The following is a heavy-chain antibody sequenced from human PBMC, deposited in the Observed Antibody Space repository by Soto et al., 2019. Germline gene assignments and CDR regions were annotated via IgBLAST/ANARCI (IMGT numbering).Heavy chain of an antibody. CDR3: ARGPGEQLISHDAFDI. CDR1: GGTFSSYA. D-gene: IGHD6-6*01. V-gene: IGHV1-69*06. Sequence: QVQLVQSGAEVKKPGSSVKVSCKASGGTFSSYAISWVRQAPGQGLEWMGGIIPIFGTANYAQKFQGRVTITADKSTSTAYMELSSLRSEDTAVYYGARGPGEQLISHDAFDIWGQGTMVTVSS. CDR2: IIPIFGTA. J-gene: IGHJ3*02.